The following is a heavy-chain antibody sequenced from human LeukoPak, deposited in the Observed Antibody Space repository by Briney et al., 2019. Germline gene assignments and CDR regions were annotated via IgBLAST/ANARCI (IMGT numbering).Heavy chain of an antibody. V-gene: IGHV5-51*01. CDR2: IYPDDSDT. Sequence: GESLKISWXGSGYSFTSYWIGLVREMPGKGLRWIGIIYPDDSDTRYSPSIQSSFTIAADKPISTAYLQWSSLKAADAAMYYCARLPDYGDYEDAFDICGQGTMVTVSS. J-gene: IGHJ3*02. CDR3: ARLPDYGDYEDAFDI. D-gene: IGHD4-17*01. CDR1: GYSFTSYW.